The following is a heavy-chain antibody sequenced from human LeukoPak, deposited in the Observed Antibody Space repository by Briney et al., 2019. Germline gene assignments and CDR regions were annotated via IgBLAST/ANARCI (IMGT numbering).Heavy chain of an antibody. CDR1: GFTFSSYG. V-gene: IGHV3-30*18. CDR3: AKAGRYYDSSGSYYYYYGMDV. CDR2: ISYDESNK. D-gene: IGHD3-22*01. Sequence: GGSLRLSCAASGFTFSSYGMHWVRQAPGKGLEWVAVISYDESNKYYADSVKGRFTISRDNSKNTLYLQMNSLRAEDTAVYYCAKAGRYYDSSGSYYYYYGMDVWGQGTTVTVSS. J-gene: IGHJ6*02.